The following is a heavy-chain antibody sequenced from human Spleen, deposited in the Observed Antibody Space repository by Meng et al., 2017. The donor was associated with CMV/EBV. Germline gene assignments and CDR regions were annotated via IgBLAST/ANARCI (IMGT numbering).Heavy chain of an antibody. J-gene: IGHJ4*02. CDR1: GGTFSTSA. V-gene: IGHV1-2*02. CDR3: ARQGRGYPFDY. CDR2: ISPNSGAT. D-gene: IGHD2-2*01. Sequence: ASVKVSCKASGGTFSTSAISWVRQAPGQGLEWMGWISPNSGATKYAQKFQGRVIMTGDTSISTAYMELTRLRADDSVVYYCARQGRGYPFDYWGQGTLVTVSS.